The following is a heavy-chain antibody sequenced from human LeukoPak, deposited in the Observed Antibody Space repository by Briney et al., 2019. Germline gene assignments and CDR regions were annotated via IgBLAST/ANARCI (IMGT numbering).Heavy chain of an antibody. J-gene: IGHJ6*03. D-gene: IGHD6-19*01. CDR1: GGSISSSSYY. CDR2: IYYSGST. V-gene: IGHV4-39*07. Sequence: PSETLSLTCTVSGGSISSSSYYWGWIRQPPGKGLEWIGSIYYSGSTYYNPSLKSRVTISVDTSKNQFSLKLSSVTAADTAVYYCARLVAGSMYYYYYMDVWGKGTTVTISS. CDR3: ARLVAGSMYYYYYMDV.